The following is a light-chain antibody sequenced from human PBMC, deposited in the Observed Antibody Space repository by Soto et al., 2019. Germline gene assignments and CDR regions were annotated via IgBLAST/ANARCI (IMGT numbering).Light chain of an antibody. V-gene: IGKV1-17*03. CDR3: LQHSSFPLT. Sequence: DIQMTQSPSAMSASVGDRVTITCRARQDISIYLAWFQQKPWEVPKRLIYAASSLQRGVPSRFSGTGSGTEFTLAISSLQPEDFATYYCLQHSSFPLTFGQGTKLEVK. CDR1: QDISIY. J-gene: IGKJ2*01. CDR2: AAS.